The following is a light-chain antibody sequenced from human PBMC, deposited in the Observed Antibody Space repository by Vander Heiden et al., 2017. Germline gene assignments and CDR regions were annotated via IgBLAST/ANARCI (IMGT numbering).Light chain of an antibody. CDR1: QSVSSSY. CDR3: LQYGSSPRT. Sequence: EIVLTQSPVTLSLSQGERATLSCRPSQSVSSSYLAWYQQKPGQAPKLLIYDASSRATGIPDRFSGSGSGTDFTLTINRLEAEDFAVYYCLQYGSSPRTFGQGTKLDIK. V-gene: IGKV3-20*01. J-gene: IGKJ2*01. CDR2: DAS.